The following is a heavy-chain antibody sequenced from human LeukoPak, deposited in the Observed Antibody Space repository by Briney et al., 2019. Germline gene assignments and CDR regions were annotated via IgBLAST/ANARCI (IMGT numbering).Heavy chain of an antibody. Sequence: PGGPLRLSCAASGFTVSSNYMSWVRQAPGKGLEWVSVIYSGGSTYYADSVKGRFTISRDNSKNTLYLQMNSLRAEDTAVYYCARGSRSLPFDYWGQGTLVTVSS. J-gene: IGHJ4*02. D-gene: IGHD3-10*01. CDR2: IYSGGST. CDR1: GFTVSSNY. V-gene: IGHV3-66*01. CDR3: ARGSRSLPFDY.